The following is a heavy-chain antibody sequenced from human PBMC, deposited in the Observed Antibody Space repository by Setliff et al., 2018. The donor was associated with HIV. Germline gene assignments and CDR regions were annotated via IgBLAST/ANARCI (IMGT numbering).Heavy chain of an antibody. CDR3: ARHFSIFGVTIISNDAFDI. J-gene: IGHJ3*02. CDR1: GGSISSSSYY. D-gene: IGHD3-3*01. V-gene: IGHV4-39*01. CDR2: VYYSGTT. Sequence: SETLSLTCTVSGGSISSSSYYWGWVRQPPGKGLEWIGSVYYSGTTYYNPSLTSRVTISVGTSKNQFSLKLTSVTAADTALYYCARHFSIFGVTIISNDAFDIWGRGTMVTVSS.